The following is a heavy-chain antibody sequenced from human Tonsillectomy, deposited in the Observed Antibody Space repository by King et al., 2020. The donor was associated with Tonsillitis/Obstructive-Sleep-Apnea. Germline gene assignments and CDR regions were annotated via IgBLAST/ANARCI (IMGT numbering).Heavy chain of an antibody. CDR1: GGSISSGGYY. CDR2: IYYSGST. V-gene: IGHV4-31*03. D-gene: IGHD2-15*01. J-gene: IGHJ4*02. CDR3: ARDRCSGGSCYPDY. Sequence: VQLQESGPGLVKPSQTLSLTCTVSGGSISSGGYYWSWIRQHPGKGLEWIGYIYYSGSTYYNPSLKSRGTISVDTSKNQFSLKLSSVTAADTAVYYCARDRCSGGSCYPDYWGQGTLVTVSS.